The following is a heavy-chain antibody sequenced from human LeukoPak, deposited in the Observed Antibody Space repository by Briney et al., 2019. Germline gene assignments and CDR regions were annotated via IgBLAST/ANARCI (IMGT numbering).Heavy chain of an antibody. Sequence: GGSLRLSCAASGFTFSSYAMSWVRQAPGKRLEWVSAISGSGGSTYYADSVKGRFTISRDNSKNTLYLQMNSLRAEDTAVYYCAKEVLWFGELFGYFDYWGQGTLVTVSS. CDR2: ISGSGGST. CDR1: GFTFSSYA. D-gene: IGHD3-10*01. J-gene: IGHJ4*02. CDR3: AKEVLWFGELFGYFDY. V-gene: IGHV3-23*01.